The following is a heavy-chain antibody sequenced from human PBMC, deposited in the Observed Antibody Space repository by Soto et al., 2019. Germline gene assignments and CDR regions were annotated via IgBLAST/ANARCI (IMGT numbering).Heavy chain of an antibody. D-gene: IGHD2-2*01. CDR3: ARLYCSSTSCQYYYYGMDV. V-gene: IGHV5-51*01. CDR2: IHPGDSDI. Sequence: GESLKISCKGSGYRFSDYWIGWVRQMPGKGLEWMGIIHPGDSDIRYSPSLQAQVTISADKSISTAYLQWSSLKASDTAMYYCARLYCSSTSCQYYYYGMDVWGQGTAVTV. J-gene: IGHJ6*02. CDR1: GYRFSDYW.